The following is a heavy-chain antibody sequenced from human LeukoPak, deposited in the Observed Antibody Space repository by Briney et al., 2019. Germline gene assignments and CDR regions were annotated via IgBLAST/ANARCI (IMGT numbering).Heavy chain of an antibody. CDR2: ISYDGTKK. CDR1: GFTFSSFS. D-gene: IGHD3-10*01. J-gene: IGHJ6*02. V-gene: IGHV3-30*04. Sequence: GGSLRLSCAASGFTFSSFSMHWVRQAPGKGLGSLAVISYDGTKKYYADSVKGRFTISRDNAKNSLYLQMNSLRAEDTAVYYCARDPDTMVRSYYYGMDVWGQGTTVTVSS. CDR3: ARDPDTMVRSYYYGMDV.